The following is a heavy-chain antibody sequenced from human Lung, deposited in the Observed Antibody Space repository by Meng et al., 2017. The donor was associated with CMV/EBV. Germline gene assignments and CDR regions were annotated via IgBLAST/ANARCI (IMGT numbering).Heavy chain of an antibody. CDR1: GVSGTTDDYQ. V-gene: IGHV4-61*08. D-gene: IGHD1-26*01. CDR3: VAYLVGIGGRGY. J-gene: IGHJ4*02. Sequence: VAGVSGTTDDYQWSWSRQSPGKGLEWIGQLYSTGTDTFNPSLMSRVTISKDTSKNQFSLTLTSVTAADTAVYFCVAYLVGIGGRGYWGQGTMVTVSS. CDR2: LYSTGTD.